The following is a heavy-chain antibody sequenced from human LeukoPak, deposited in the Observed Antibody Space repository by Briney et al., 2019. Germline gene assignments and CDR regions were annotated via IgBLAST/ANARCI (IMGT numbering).Heavy chain of an antibody. V-gene: IGHV1-24*01. CDR2: FDPEDGET. D-gene: IGHD1-26*01. CDR1: GYTLTELS. J-gene: IGHJ5*02. CDR3: ATVSGSYYWFDP. Sequence: ASVEVSCKVSGYTLTELSMHWVRQAPGKGLEWMGGFDPEDGETIYAQKFQGRVTMTEDTSTDTAYMELSSLRSEDTAVYYCATVSGSYYWFDPWGQGTLVTVSS.